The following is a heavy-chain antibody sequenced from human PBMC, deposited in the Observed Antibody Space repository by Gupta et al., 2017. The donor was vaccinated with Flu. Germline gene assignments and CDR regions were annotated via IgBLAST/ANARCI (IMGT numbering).Heavy chain of an antibody. D-gene: IGHD2-15*01. V-gene: IGHV3-49*04. CDR2: IRSKAYGGTT. CDR1: GFTFGDYA. J-gene: IGHJ6*02. Sequence: EVQLVESGGGLVQPGRSLRLSCTASGFTFGDYAMSWVRQAPGKGLEWVGFIRSKAYGGTTEYAASVKGRFTISRDDSKSIAYLQMNSLKTEDTAVYYCTREGDKGSSSTPFYYYGMDVWGQGTTVTVSS. CDR3: TREGDKGSSSTPFYYYGMDV.